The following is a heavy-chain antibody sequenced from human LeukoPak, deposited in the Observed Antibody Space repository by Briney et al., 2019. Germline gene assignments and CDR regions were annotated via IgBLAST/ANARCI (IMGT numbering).Heavy chain of an antibody. CDR3: TRAVAGHPD. Sequence: SETLSLTCAVSGVPFSNYYWRWVRQSPTKGLEWVGEINHSGYTNYNPSLKSRVTISIDTSKNQFSLMVTSMTAADTGVYYCTRAVAGHPDWGQGTLVTVSS. CDR2: INHSGYT. V-gene: IGHV4-34*01. D-gene: IGHD6-19*01. J-gene: IGHJ4*02. CDR1: GVPFSNYY.